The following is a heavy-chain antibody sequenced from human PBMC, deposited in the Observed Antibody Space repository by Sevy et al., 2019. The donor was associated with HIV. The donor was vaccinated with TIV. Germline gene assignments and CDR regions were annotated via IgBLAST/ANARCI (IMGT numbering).Heavy chain of an antibody. CDR3: AKRPDFGVVIPTGVMDV. Sequence: GGSLRLSCVASGFTFSSYAMSWVRQAPGKGLEWVSAIGGSGGSTYYADSVKGLFTISRDNSKNTLYLQMNSLRAEDMAVYYCAKRPDFGVVIPTGVMDVWGQGTTVTVSS. J-gene: IGHJ6*02. CDR2: IGGSGGST. CDR1: GFTFSSYA. V-gene: IGHV3-23*01. D-gene: IGHD3-3*01.